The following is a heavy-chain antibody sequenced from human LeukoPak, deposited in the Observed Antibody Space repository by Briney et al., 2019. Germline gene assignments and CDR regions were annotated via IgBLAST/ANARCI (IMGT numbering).Heavy chain of an antibody. J-gene: IGHJ4*02. V-gene: IGHV3-7*01. D-gene: IGHD1-26*01. CDR2: IKQDGSEK. CDR3: ARDPRDSGSYGY. CDR1: GFTFSSYL. Sequence: GGSLRLSCAASGFTFSSYLMSWVRQAPGKGLEWVANIKQDGSEKYYVDSVKGRFTISRDNAKNSLYLQMNSLRAEDTAVYYCARDPRDSGSYGYWGQGTLVTVSS.